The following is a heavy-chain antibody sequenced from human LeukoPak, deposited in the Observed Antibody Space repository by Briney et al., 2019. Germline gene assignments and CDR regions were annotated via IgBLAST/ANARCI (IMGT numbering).Heavy chain of an antibody. D-gene: IGHD6-13*01. V-gene: IGHV3-73*01. CDR3: TRSPPGIAAAGTSDY. CDR1: GFTFSGSA. J-gene: IGHJ4*02. CDR2: IRSKANSYAT. Sequence: GGSLRLSCAASGFTFSGSAMHWVRQASGKGLEWVGRIRSKANSYATAYAASVKGSFTISRYDSKNTAYLQMNSLKTEDTAVYYCTRSPPGIAAAGTSDYWGQGTLVTVSS.